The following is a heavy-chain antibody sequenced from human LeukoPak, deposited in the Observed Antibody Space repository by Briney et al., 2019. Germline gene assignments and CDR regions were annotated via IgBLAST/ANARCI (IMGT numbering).Heavy chain of an antibody. Sequence: GGSLRLSCAGAGFIFSSYAMSWVSQAAGKGLEWVSVISDSSGSTYYADSVKGRFTISRDNSKNTVYLQMTNLRAEDTAVYYCAKLEAYCSTDSCLYSPIDFWGQGTLVTVSS. CDR1: GFIFSSYA. V-gene: IGHV3-23*01. J-gene: IGHJ4*02. CDR2: ISDSSGST. CDR3: AKLEAYCSTDSCLYSPIDF. D-gene: IGHD2-15*01.